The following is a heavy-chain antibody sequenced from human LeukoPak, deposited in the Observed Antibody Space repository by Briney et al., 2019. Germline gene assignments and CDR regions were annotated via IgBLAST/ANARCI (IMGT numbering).Heavy chain of an antibody. CDR2: ISSSGSTI. Sequence: GGSLRLSCAASGLTFSSYEMNWVRQAPGKGLEWVSYISSSGSTIYYADSVKGLFTISRDNAKNSLYLQMNSLRAEDTAVYYCATPPAAGAYYYYGMDVWGQGTTVTVSS. D-gene: IGHD6-13*01. J-gene: IGHJ6*02. V-gene: IGHV3-48*03. CDR3: ATPPAAGAYYYYGMDV. CDR1: GLTFSSYE.